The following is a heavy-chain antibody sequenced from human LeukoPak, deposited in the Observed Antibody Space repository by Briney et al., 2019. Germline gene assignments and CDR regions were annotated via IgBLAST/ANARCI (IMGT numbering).Heavy chain of an antibody. Sequence: PGGSLRLSCAASGFSVSNNYTSWVRQAPGRGLEWVSVIYSGGSTFYADSVKGRFTISRDNSKNTLYLQMHSLRAEDTAVYYCASDSYSPEYFQHWGQGTLVTVSS. D-gene: IGHD2-15*01. J-gene: IGHJ1*01. CDR1: GFSVSNNY. CDR3: ASDSYSPEYFQH. CDR2: IYSGGST. V-gene: IGHV3-66*01.